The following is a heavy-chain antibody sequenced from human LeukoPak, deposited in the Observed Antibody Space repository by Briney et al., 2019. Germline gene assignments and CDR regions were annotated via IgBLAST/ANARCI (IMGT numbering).Heavy chain of an antibody. J-gene: IGHJ4*02. CDR2: IPFDGGNK. V-gene: IGHV3-30*02. D-gene: IGHD3-16*01. Sequence: GGSLRLSCAASGFTFSSYAMHWVRQAPGKGLEWVAFIPFDGGNKYYADSVKGRFTISRDNFKNTLYLQMTSLRAEDTAMYYCAKTLPGPFDYWGQGTPVTVSS. CDR3: AKTLPGPFDY. CDR1: GFTFSSYA.